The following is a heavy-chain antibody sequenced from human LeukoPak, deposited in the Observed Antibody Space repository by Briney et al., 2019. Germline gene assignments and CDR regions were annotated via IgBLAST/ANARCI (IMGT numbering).Heavy chain of an antibody. Sequence: PSETLSLTCTVSGGSLSNYYWSWIRQPAGKGLECIGRIYSSGSTNYNPSLKSRVTMSVDTSKNHFSLKLSSVTAADTAVYYCARGPYYDSSKTSAFDIWGQGTMVTVSS. CDR3: ARGPYYDSSKTSAFDI. CDR1: GGSLSNYY. CDR2: IYSSGST. D-gene: IGHD3-22*01. V-gene: IGHV4-4*07. J-gene: IGHJ3*02.